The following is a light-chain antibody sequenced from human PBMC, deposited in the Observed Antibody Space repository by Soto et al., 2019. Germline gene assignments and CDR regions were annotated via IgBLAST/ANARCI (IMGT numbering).Light chain of an antibody. Sequence: DIQMTQSPSSLSASVGDRVTITCRASQSISSYLNWYQQKPGKAPKVLIYAASSLQSGVPSRFRGSGSGTDFTLTISSLQPEDFATYYCQQSYSTPYTFCQGTKLEIK. V-gene: IGKV1-39*01. J-gene: IGKJ2*01. CDR2: AAS. CDR1: QSISSY. CDR3: QQSYSTPYT.